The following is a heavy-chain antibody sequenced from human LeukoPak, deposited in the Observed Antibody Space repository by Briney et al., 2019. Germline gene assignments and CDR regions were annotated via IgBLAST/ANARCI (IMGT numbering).Heavy chain of an antibody. Sequence: QAGGSLRLSCAASGFTFSSYGMHWVRQAPGKGLEWVSGIGGLGDRIYYADSVRGRFTISRDNSKNTLYLYMNSLRDEDTAIYYCAQDGAWLRFDSWGQGTLVTVSS. CDR1: GFTFSSYG. CDR3: AQDGAWLRFDS. V-gene: IGHV3-NL1*01. J-gene: IGHJ4*02. CDR2: IGGLGDRI. D-gene: IGHD5-12*01.